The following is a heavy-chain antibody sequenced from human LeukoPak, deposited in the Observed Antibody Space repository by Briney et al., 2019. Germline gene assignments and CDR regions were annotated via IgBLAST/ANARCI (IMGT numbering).Heavy chain of an antibody. D-gene: IGHD4-17*01. Sequence: QTGGSLRLSCAASGFTFSSYWMHWVRQAPGKGLVWVSRINSDGSSTSYADSVKGRFTISRDNAKNTLYLQMNSLRAENTAVYYCAGSNGDYVGEYDWFDPWGQGTLVTVSS. CDR1: GFTFSSYW. CDR2: INSDGSST. J-gene: IGHJ5*02. V-gene: IGHV3-74*01. CDR3: AGSNGDYVGEYDWFDP.